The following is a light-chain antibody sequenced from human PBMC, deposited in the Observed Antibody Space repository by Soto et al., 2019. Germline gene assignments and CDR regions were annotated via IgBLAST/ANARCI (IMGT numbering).Light chain of an antibody. CDR1: CSDGGGYNS. J-gene: IGLJ2*01. Sequence: QSVLTQPASVSGSPGQSITISCTGSCSDGGGYNSVSWYQQLPGEAPKLMIYDISNRPSGVSSRFSGSNSGNTASLTISGRQAADEADYFCRSYTSTTPLVLFGGGTKLTVL. V-gene: IGLV2-14*03. CDR3: RSYTSTTPLVL. CDR2: DIS.